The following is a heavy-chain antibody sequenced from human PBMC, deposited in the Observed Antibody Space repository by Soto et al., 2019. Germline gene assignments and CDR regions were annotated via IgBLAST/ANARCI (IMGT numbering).Heavy chain of an antibody. CDR3: ARVNDYYYYYMDV. Sequence: GGSLRLSCAASGFTFSDYYMSWIRQAPGKGLEWVSYISSSGSTIYYADSVKGRFTISRDNAKNSLYLQMNSLRAEDTAVYYCARVNDYYYYYMDVWGKGTTVTVSS. J-gene: IGHJ6*03. V-gene: IGHV3-11*01. D-gene: IGHD1-1*01. CDR1: GFTFSDYY. CDR2: ISSSGSTI.